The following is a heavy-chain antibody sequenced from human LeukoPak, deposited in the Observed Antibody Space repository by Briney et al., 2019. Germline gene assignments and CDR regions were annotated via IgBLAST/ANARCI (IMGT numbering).Heavy chain of an antibody. CDR1: GYTLTELS. V-gene: IGHV1-24*01. CDR3: ATHSWNDVGGDY. CDR2: LDPEDGET. J-gene: IGHJ4*02. Sequence: ASVKVSCKVSGYTLTELSMHWVRQAPGKGLEWMGGLDPEDGETIYAQKFQGRVTMTEDTSTDTAYMELGSLRSEDTAVYYCATHSWNDVGGDYWGQGTLVTVSS. D-gene: IGHD1-20*01.